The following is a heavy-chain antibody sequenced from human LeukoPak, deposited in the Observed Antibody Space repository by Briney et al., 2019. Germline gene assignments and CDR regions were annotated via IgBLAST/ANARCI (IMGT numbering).Heavy chain of an antibody. Sequence: SETLSLTCTVSGDSISSYYWSWIRQPAGKGLEWIGRIYTSGSTKYNASLKSRVTMSVDTSKNQFSLKLSSVTAADTAVYYCARTAYYYDSSGRDYFDYWGQGTLVTVSS. CDR1: GDSISSYY. CDR3: ARTAYYYDSSGRDYFDY. CDR2: IYTSGST. J-gene: IGHJ4*02. V-gene: IGHV4-4*07. D-gene: IGHD3-22*01.